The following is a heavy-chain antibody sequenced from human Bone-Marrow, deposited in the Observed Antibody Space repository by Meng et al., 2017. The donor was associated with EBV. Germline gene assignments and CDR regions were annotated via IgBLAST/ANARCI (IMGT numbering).Heavy chain of an antibody. CDR1: VYTFTSYD. CDR2: MNPNSGNT. CDR3: ARGRLEARGYFDP. V-gene: IGHV1-8*01. D-gene: IGHD3-3*01. J-gene: IGHJ5*02. Sequence: QVQVVQSGVEGKKPGARVKVSCKASVYTFTSYDINWVRQATGQGLEWMGWMNPNSGNTGYAQKFQGRVTMTRNTSISTAYMELSSLRSEDTAVYYCARGRLEARGYFDPWGQGTLVTVSS.